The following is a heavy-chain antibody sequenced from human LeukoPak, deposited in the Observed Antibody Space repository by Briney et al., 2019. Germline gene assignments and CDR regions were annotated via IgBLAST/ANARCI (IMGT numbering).Heavy chain of an antibody. Sequence: GASVKVSCKASGYTFTSYGISWVRQAPGQGLEWMGWISAYNGNTNYAQKLQGRVTMTTDTSTSTAYMELRSLRSDDTTVYYRARSRLSITIFGVVTTNDNWFDPWGQGTLVTVSS. CDR1: GYTFTSYG. CDR2: ISAYNGNT. CDR3: ARSRLSITIFGVVTTNDNWFDP. D-gene: IGHD3-3*01. J-gene: IGHJ5*02. V-gene: IGHV1-18*01.